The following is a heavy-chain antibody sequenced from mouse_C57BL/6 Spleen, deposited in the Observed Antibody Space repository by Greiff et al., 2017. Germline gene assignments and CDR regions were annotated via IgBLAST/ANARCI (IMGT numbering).Heavy chain of an antibody. D-gene: IGHD3-3*01. CDR2: INPSTGGT. V-gene: IGHV1-42*01. Sequence: VQLQQSGPELVKPGASVKISCKASGYSFTGYYMNWVKQSPEKSLEWIGEINPSTGGTTYNQKFKAKDTLTVDKSSSTAYMQLKSLTSEDSAVXYCARWGDGAYWGQGTLVTVSA. CDR3: ARWGDGAY. CDR1: GYSFTGYY. J-gene: IGHJ3*01.